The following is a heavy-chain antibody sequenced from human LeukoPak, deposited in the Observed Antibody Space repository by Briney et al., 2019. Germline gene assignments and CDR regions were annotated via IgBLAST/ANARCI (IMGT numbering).Heavy chain of an antibody. D-gene: IGHD1-1*01. J-gene: IGHJ3*02. Sequence: PSQTLSLTCTVSGGSISSGSYYWSWIRQPAGKGLEWIGRIYTSGSTNYNPSLKSRVTISVDTSKNQFSLKLSSVTAADTAVYYCARDSLPPVDSRVGNEQPPVGAFDIWGQGTMVTVSS. V-gene: IGHV4-61*02. CDR1: GGSISSGSYY. CDR3: ARDSLPPVDSRVGNEQPPVGAFDI. CDR2: IYTSGST.